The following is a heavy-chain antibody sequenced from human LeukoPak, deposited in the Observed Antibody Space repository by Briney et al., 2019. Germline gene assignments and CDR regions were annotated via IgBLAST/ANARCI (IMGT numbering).Heavy chain of an antibody. CDR1: GFTFSSFW. CDR3: ARDIVGATPY. CDR2: INSDGSST. J-gene: IGHJ4*02. Sequence: GGSLRLSCAASGFTFSSFWMHCVRHAPGKGLVWVSHINSDGSSTSYADSVKGRFTTSRDNAQNTLYLQMNSLRAEDTAVYYCARDIVGATPYWGQGTLVTVSS. V-gene: IGHV3-74*01. D-gene: IGHD1-26*01.